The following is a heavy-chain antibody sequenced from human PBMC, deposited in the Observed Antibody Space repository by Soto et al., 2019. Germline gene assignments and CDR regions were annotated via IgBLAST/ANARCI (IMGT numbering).Heavy chain of an antibody. CDR3: ARPRFRGMDV. Sequence: GGSLRLSCVGSGFRISNYFTSWVRQAPGKGLEWVANIKEDGSEKYYVESVKGRFTISRDNAKNSLYLQVNSLRDEDTAVYYCARPRFRGMDVWGQGTTVTVSS. V-gene: IGHV3-7*03. CDR2: IKEDGSEK. CDR1: GFRISNYF. D-gene: IGHD3-10*01. J-gene: IGHJ6*01.